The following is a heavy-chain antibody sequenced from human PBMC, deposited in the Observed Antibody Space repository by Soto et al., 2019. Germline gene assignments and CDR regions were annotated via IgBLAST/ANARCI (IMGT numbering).Heavy chain of an antibody. V-gene: IGHV3-48*01. CDR3: ARDRYYYNSSGYYYVPGAFDI. CDR1: GFTFSTYA. CDR2: ISSSSSTI. J-gene: IGHJ3*02. D-gene: IGHD3-22*01. Sequence: GGSLRLSCAASGFTFSTYAMNWVRQAPGKGLEWLSYISSSSSTIYYAGSVKGRFTISRENAKNSLYLQMNSLRAEDTAVYYCARDRYYYNSSGYYYVPGAFDIWGQGTMVTVSS.